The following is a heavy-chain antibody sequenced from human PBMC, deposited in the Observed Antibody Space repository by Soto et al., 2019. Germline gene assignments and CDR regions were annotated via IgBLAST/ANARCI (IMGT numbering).Heavy chain of an antibody. CDR2: IIPIFGTA. V-gene: IGHV1-69*13. J-gene: IGHJ3*02. D-gene: IGHD4-17*01. CDR1: GGTFSSYA. CDR3: ARSYGGIRDAFDI. Sequence: ASVKVSCKASGGTFSSYAISWVRQAPGQGLEWMGGIIPIFGTANYAQKFQGRVTITADESTSTAYMELSSLRSEDTAVYYCARSYGGIRDAFDIWGQGTMVTVSS.